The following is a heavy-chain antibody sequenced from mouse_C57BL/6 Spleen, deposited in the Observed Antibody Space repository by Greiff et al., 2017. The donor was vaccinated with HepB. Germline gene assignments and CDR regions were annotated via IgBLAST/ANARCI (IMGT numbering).Heavy chain of an antibody. CDR1: GFTFSSYA. Sequence: EVQLQESGGGLVKPGGSLKLSCAASGFTFSSYAMSWVRQTPEKRLEWVATISDGGSYTYYPDNVKGRFTISRDNAKNNLYLQMSHLKSEDTAMYYCARDPNYWGQGTSVTVSS. J-gene: IGHJ4*01. CDR3: ARDPNY. CDR2: ISDGGSYT. V-gene: IGHV5-4*01.